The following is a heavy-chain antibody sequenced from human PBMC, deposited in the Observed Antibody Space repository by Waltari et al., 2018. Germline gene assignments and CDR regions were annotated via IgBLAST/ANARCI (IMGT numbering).Heavy chain of an antibody. D-gene: IGHD3-16*01. V-gene: IGHV4-59*01. J-gene: IGHJ3*02. CDR3: ARSRRGPENAFDI. Sequence: QVQLQESGPGLVKPSETLSLTCTVPGGSISSYYWTWIRQPPGKGLEWIGYIYYSGGTNYNPSLKSRVTISVDTSKNQFSLKLSSVTAADTAVYYCARSRRGPENAFDIWGQGTMVTVSS. CDR2: IYYSGGT. CDR1: GGSISSYY.